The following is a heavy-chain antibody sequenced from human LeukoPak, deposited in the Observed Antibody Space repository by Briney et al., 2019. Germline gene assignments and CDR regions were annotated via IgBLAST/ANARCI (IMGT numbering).Heavy chain of an antibody. J-gene: IGHJ5*02. V-gene: IGHV4-59*01. Sequence: SETLSLTCTVSGGSISSYYWSWIRQPPGKGLEWIGYIYYSGSTNYNPSLKSRVTVSVDTSKNQFSLKLSSVTAADTAVYYCARGGHYYYGSGSYGWFDPWGQGTLVTVSS. D-gene: IGHD3-10*01. CDR3: ARGGHYYYGSGSYGWFDP. CDR2: IYYSGST. CDR1: GGSISSYY.